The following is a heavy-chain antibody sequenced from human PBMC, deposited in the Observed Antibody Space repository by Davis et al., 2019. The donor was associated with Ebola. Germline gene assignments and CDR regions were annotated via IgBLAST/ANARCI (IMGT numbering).Heavy chain of an antibody. CDR3: ARPYYYDSSGRTTLGY. CDR1: GFTFANSA. D-gene: IGHD3-22*01. Sequence: SVKVSCKAFGFTFANSAIQWARQARGQRLEWIGWVGGSNHANYAQKLQGRVTMTRDTSTSTVYMELSSLRSEDTAVYYCARPYYYDSSGRTTLGYWGQGTLVTVSS. CDR2: VGGSNHA. V-gene: IGHV1-58*02. J-gene: IGHJ4*02.